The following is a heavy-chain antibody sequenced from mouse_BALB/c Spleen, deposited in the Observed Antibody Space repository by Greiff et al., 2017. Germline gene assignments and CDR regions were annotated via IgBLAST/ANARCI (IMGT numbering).Heavy chain of an antibody. CDR1: GYSITSGYY. J-gene: IGHJ3*01. CDR3: ARSYFGNYPAWFAY. V-gene: IGHV3-6*02. Sequence: EVQVVESGPGLVKPSQSLSLTCSATGYSITSGYYWYLIRQFPGNKLEWMGYISYDGSNNYNPSLKNRISITRDTSKNQFFLKLNSVTTEDTATYYCARSYFGNYPAWFAYWGQGTLVTVSA. D-gene: IGHD2-10*01. CDR2: ISYDGSN.